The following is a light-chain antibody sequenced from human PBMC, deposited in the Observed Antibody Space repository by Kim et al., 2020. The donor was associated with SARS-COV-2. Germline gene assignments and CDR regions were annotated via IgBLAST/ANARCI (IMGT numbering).Light chain of an antibody. J-gene: IGKJ2*03. CDR2: AAS. V-gene: IGKV1-39*01. CDR3: QQSYSTHS. Sequence: LSACVVDRFTIPCQASQSISSYLNWYQQKPGKAPKLLIYAASSLQSGVPSRFSGSGSGTDFTLTISSLQPEDFATYYCQQSYSTHSFGQGTKLEI. CDR1: QSISSY.